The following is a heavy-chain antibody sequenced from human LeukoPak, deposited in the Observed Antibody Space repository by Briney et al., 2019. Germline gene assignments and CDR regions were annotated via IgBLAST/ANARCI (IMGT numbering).Heavy chain of an antibody. CDR1: GFTFDDYA. J-gene: IGHJ3*01. Sequence: GGSLRLSCAASGFTFDDYAMHWVRQAPGKGLEWVSGISWNSGSIGYADSVKGRFTISRDNAKNSLYLQMNSLRAEDTAIYYCASPFGGGSYLGGAAFDLWGQGTMVTVSS. D-gene: IGHD1-26*01. CDR3: ASPFGGGSYLGGAAFDL. V-gene: IGHV3-9*01. CDR2: ISWNSGSI.